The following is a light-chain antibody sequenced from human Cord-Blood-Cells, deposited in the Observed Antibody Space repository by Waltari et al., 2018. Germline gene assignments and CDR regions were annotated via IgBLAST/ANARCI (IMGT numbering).Light chain of an antibody. CDR2: EGS. CDR3: CSYAGSSTWV. J-gene: IGLJ3*02. Sequence: QSALTQPASVSGSPGQSITIPCTGTSSDVGSYNLAPWYQQHPGKPPKLMIYEGSKRPSGVSNRFSGSKSGNTASLTISGLQAEDEADYYCCSYAGSSTWVFGGGTKLTVL. CDR1: SSDVGSYNL. V-gene: IGLV2-23*01.